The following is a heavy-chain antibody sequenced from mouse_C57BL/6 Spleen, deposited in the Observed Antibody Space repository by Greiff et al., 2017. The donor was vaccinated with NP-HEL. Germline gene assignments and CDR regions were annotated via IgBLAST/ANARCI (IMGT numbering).Heavy chain of an antibody. CDR3: ARVPCTTVVATTKSYAMDY. Sequence: EVMLVESGGDLVKPGGSLKLSCAASGFTFSSYGMSWVRQTPDKRLEWVATISSGGSYTYYPDSVKGRFTISRDNAKNTLYLQMSSLKSEDTAMYYCARVPCTTVVATTKSYAMDYWGQGTSVTVSS. J-gene: IGHJ4*01. V-gene: IGHV5-6*02. D-gene: IGHD1-1*01. CDR2: ISSGGSYT. CDR1: GFTFSSYG.